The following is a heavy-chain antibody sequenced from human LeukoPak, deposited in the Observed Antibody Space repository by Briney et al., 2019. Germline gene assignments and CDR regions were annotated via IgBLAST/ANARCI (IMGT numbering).Heavy chain of an antibody. J-gene: IGHJ6*02. CDR3: ARLLEEASGMDV. CDR1: GGSISSSSYY. V-gene: IGHV4-39*01. CDR2: LYYSGSS. Sequence: SETLSLTCTVSGGSISSSSYYWGWIRQPPGRGLEWIGSLYYSGSSYYNTCLKSRVTISVDMYKSQFCLKLSSLTAADTAVYYCARLLEEASGMDVWGQGTTVTVSS.